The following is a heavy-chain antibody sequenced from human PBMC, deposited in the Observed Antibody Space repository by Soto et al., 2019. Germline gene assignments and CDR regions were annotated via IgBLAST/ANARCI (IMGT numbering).Heavy chain of an antibody. CDR1: GGSISSYY. CDR3: ARGRGDTAMAWYY. J-gene: IGHJ4*02. V-gene: IGHV4-59*01. D-gene: IGHD5-18*01. CDR2: ISYSGST. Sequence: QVQLQESGPGLVKPSETLSLTCTVSGGSISSYYWSWIRQSPGKGLEWIGYISYSGSTKYNPSLKSRVTIPVDTSKNQFSLKLSSVTAADTAVYYGARGRGDTAMAWYYWGQGTLVTVSS.